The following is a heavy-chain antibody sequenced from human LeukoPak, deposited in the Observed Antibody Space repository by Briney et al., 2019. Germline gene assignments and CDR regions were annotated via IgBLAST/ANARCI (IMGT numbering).Heavy chain of an antibody. Sequence: RPSETLSLTCTISGDSISSYYCGWIRQPPGKGLEWIGYIYYSGSTNYHPSLKSRVTISVDTSKNQFSLNLSSVTAADTAVYYCARVRPGNPGYYYMDVGGKGTTVTVSS. J-gene: IGHJ6*03. CDR2: IYYSGST. V-gene: IGHV4-59*01. CDR3: ARVRPGNPGYYYMDV. CDR1: GDSISSYY. D-gene: IGHD4-23*01.